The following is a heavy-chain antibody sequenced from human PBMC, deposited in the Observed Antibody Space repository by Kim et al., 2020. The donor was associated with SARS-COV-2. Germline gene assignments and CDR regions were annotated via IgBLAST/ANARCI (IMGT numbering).Heavy chain of an antibody. J-gene: IGHJ5*02. CDR1: GYTFTSYD. V-gene: IGHV1-8*01. Sequence: ASVKVSCKASGYTFTSYDINWVRQATGQGLEWMGWMNPNSGNTGYAQKFQGRVTMTRNTSISTAYMELSSLRSEDTAVYYCARGTPLAVAGNRGWFDPWGQGTLVTVSS. D-gene: IGHD6-19*01. CDR2: MNPNSGNT. CDR3: ARGTPLAVAGNRGWFDP.